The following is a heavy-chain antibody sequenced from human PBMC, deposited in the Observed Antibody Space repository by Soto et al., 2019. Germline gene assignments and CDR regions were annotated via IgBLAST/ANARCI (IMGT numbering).Heavy chain of an antibody. CDR1: GGSISSSSYY. Sequence: SETLSLTCTVSGGSISSSSYYWGWIRQPPGKGLEWIGSIYYSGSTYYNPSLKSRVTISVDTSKNQFSLKLSSVTAADTAVYYCARHRTWRLSNYYGSGSYYPLYYFDYWGQGTLVTVSS. CDR2: IYYSGST. J-gene: IGHJ4*02. V-gene: IGHV4-39*01. D-gene: IGHD3-10*01. CDR3: ARHRTWRLSNYYGSGSYYPLYYFDY.